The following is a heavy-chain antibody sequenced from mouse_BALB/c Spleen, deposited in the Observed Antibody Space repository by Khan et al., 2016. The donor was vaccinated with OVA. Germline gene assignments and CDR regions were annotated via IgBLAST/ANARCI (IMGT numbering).Heavy chain of an antibody. CDR3: VGDGAYDRNDGWFAY. J-gene: IGHJ3*01. CDR2: INPSNAYT. V-gene: IGHV1-4*01. D-gene: IGHD2-14*01. CDR1: GYTFTSYT. Sequence: QVQLQQSGAELARPGASVKMSCKASGYTFTSYTIHWIKLRPGQGLEWIGYINPSNAYTNYNQRFKDKATLTADKSSTTAYIQLSSLTSDDSAVYYGVGDGAYDRNDGWFAYWGLGTLVTVSA.